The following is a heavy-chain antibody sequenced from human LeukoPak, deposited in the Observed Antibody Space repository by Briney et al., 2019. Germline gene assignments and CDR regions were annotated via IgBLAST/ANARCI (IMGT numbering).Heavy chain of an antibody. CDR3: ARTRDLDYYYMDV. Sequence: GGSLRLSCTASGFTFSIYAMNWVRQAPGKGLEWVSVIGGSADSADYADSVKGRFTISRDDSKNTLYLQMISLRSEDTAVYYCARTRDLDYYYMDVWGRGTTVTISS. V-gene: IGHV3-23*01. J-gene: IGHJ6*03. CDR1: GFTFSIYA. CDR2: IGGSADSA. D-gene: IGHD3-10*01.